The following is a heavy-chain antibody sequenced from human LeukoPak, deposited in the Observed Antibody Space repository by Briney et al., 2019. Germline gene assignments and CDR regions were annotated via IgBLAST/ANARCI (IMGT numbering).Heavy chain of an antibody. V-gene: IGHV3-23*01. D-gene: IGHD2-15*01. CDR3: AKGRALEVVAAFNY. CDR1: GFTFSDYY. J-gene: IGHJ4*02. Sequence: PGGSLRLSCAASGFTFSDYYMSWIRQAPGKGLEWVSVISGSGANTYYADSVKGRFSISRDNSKNTLYLQMNSLRTDDTAVYYCAKGRALEVVAAFNYWGQGTVATVSS. CDR2: ISGSGANT.